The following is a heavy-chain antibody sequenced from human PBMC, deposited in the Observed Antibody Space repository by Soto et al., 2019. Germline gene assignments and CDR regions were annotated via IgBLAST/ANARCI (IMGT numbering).Heavy chain of an antibody. CDR2: IIPILGIA. CDR1: GGTFSSYT. J-gene: IGHJ6*03. V-gene: IGHV1-69*08. Sequence: QVQLVQSGAAVKKPGSSVKVSCKASGGTFSSYTISWVRQAPGQGLEWMGRIIPILGIANYAQKFQGRVTITADKSTSTAYMELSSLRSEDTAVYYCARDEGANGDYYYYYMDVWGKGTTVTVSS. CDR3: ARDEGANGDYYYYYMDV. D-gene: IGHD4-17*01.